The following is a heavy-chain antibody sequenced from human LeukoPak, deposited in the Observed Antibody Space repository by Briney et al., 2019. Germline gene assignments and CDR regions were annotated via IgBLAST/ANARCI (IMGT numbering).Heavy chain of an antibody. D-gene: IGHD1-14*01. V-gene: IGHV3-74*01. CDR2: LDRDGTTT. Sequence: GGSLRLSCVASGFTFSTYWMHWVRQAPGKGLEWVSRLDRDGTTTSYADSVYGRFTISRDNAKSTLYLQMRSLRAEDTAVYYCARGSVYGLYYFDYWGQGTLVTVSS. CDR3: ARGSVYGLYYFDY. CDR1: GFTFSTYW. J-gene: IGHJ4*02.